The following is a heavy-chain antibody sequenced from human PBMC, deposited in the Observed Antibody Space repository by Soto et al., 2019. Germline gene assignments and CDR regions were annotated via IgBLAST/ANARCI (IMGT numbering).Heavy chain of an antibody. Sequence: GASVKVSCKASGYSFTDYYMHWVRQAPGQGLEWMGWINPDSGGTNYAQNFQGRVTMTRDPSISTAYMELTGLRSDDTAVYYCARDQMTTVTKNDYYGMDVWGQGTTVTVSS. D-gene: IGHD4-17*01. CDR1: GYSFTDYY. CDR3: ARDQMTTVTKNDYYGMDV. J-gene: IGHJ6*02. CDR2: INPDSGGT. V-gene: IGHV1-2*02.